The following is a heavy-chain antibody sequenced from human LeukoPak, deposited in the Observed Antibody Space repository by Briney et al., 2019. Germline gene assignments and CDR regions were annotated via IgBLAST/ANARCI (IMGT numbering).Heavy chain of an antibody. CDR2: IYYSGST. J-gene: IGHJ4*02. CDR1: GGSISSSSYY. V-gene: IGHV4-30-4*01. CDR3: ARRSYYYDSSGYFDY. Sequence: SETLSLTCTVSGGSISSSSYYWSWIRQPPGTGLEWIGYIYYSGSTYYNPSLKSRVTISVDTSKNQFSLKLSSVTAADTAAYYCARRSYYYDSSGYFDYWGQGTLVTVS. D-gene: IGHD3-22*01.